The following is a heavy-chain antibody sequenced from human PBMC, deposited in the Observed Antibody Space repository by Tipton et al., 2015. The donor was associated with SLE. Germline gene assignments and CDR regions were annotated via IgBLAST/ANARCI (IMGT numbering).Heavy chain of an antibody. CDR1: GFTFSSYW. Sequence: SLRLSCVASGFTFSSYWMHWVRQAPGKGLVWVSRINSDGSSTSYADSVKGRLTISRDNAKNTLYLQMNSLRAEDTAVYYCARDLSGSRGALFGYWGQGTLVTVSS. CDR2: INSDGSST. J-gene: IGHJ4*02. CDR3: ARDLSGSRGALFGY. V-gene: IGHV3-74*01. D-gene: IGHD1-26*01.